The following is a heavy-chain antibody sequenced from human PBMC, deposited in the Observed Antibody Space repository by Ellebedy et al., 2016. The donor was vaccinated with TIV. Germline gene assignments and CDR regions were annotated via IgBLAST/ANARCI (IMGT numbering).Heavy chain of an antibody. J-gene: IGHJ5*02. Sequence: PGGSLRLSCVASGFSFRSYWMIWVRQAQGKGLEWVANIYQDGSFRYYVDSVKGRFTIARDNANNALCLQMNSLRAEDTAVYYCARRGSYGDYAVQVNSWLDRWGRGTLVTVSS. CDR2: IYQDGSFR. CDR1: GFSFRSYW. D-gene: IGHD1-26*01. V-gene: IGHV3-7*01. CDR3: ARRGSYGDYAVQVNSWLDR.